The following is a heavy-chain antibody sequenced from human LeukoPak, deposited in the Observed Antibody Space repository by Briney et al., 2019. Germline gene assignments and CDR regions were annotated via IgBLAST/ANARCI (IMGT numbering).Heavy chain of an antibody. Sequence: ASVKVSCKASGYTFTGYYMHWVRQAPGQGLEWMGWINPNSGGTNYAQTFQGRVTMTRDTSISTAYMELSRLRSDDTAVYYCARERAGSGYEYHPFDYWGQGTLVTVSS. V-gene: IGHV1-2*02. CDR2: INPNSGGT. D-gene: IGHD5-12*01. J-gene: IGHJ4*02. CDR1: GYTFTGYY. CDR3: ARERAGSGYEYHPFDY.